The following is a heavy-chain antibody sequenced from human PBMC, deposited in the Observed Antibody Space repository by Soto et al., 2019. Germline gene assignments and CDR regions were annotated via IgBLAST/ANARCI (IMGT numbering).Heavy chain of an antibody. CDR3: ARDVPNAAWASWWFDP. CDR1: GGTFSSYA. CDR2: IIPIFGTA. V-gene: IGHV1-69*01. Sequence: QVQLVQSGAEVKKPGSSVKVSCKASGGTFSSYAISWVRQAPGQGLEWMGGIIPIFGTANYAQKFQGRVTITADESTSTAHMELRSLRSEDTAVYYCARDVPNAAWASWWFDPWGQGTLVTVSS. J-gene: IGHJ5*02. D-gene: IGHD6-13*01.